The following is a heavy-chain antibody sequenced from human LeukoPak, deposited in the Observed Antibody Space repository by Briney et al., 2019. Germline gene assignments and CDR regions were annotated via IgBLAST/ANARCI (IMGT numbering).Heavy chain of an antibody. Sequence: GGSLRLSCAASGFTFSIYAMSWVRQAPGKGLEWVSAISGSGGSTYYADSVKGRFTISRDNSKNTLYLQMNSLRAEDTAVYYCANDRATGSDPHYYYYYGMDVWGQGTTVTVSS. CDR2: ISGSGGST. CDR1: GFTFSIYA. J-gene: IGHJ6*02. V-gene: IGHV3-23*01. CDR3: ANDRATGSDPHYYYYYGMDV. D-gene: IGHD5-12*01.